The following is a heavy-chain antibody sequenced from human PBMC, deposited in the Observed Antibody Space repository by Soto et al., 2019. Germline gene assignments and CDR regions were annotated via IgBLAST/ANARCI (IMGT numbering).Heavy chain of an antibody. J-gene: IGHJ5*02. D-gene: IGHD3-22*01. CDR3: ARGIMDYYDSSGYEDNWFDP. Sequence: SETLSLTCAVSGGSISSGGYSWSWIRQPPGKGLEWIGYIYHSGSTYYNPSLKSRVTISVDRSKNQFSLKLSSVTAADTAVYYCARGIMDYYDSSGYEDNWFDPWGQGTQVTVSS. V-gene: IGHV4-30-2*01. CDR2: IYHSGST. CDR1: GGSISSGGYS.